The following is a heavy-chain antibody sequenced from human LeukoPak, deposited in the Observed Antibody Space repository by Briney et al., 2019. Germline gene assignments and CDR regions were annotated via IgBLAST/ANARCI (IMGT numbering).Heavy chain of an antibody. CDR3: AAWTDRGYSY. V-gene: IGHV3-7*01. Sequence: GGSLRLSCTASGFTFSRSWMTWIRQAPGKGPEWVANINPDGDGMRFVDSVKGRFTMSRDNAQSSLHLQMNSLRVEDTAFYYCAAWTDRGYSYWGQGVLVTVSS. J-gene: IGHJ4*02. D-gene: IGHD5-12*01. CDR2: INPDGDGM. CDR1: GFTFSRSW.